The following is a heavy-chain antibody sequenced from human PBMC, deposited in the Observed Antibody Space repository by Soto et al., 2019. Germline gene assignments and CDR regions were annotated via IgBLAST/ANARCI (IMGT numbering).Heavy chain of an antibody. CDR2: INAGNGNT. D-gene: IGHD4-17*01. V-gene: IGHV1-3*01. Sequence: ASVKVSCKASGYTVTGYAMHWVRQAPGQRLEWMGWINAGNGNTKYSQKFQGRVTITRDTSASTAYMELSSLRSEDTAVYYCGITVAYYYGMDAWGQGNTLTVSS. CDR1: GYTVTGYA. CDR3: GITVAYYYGMDA. J-gene: IGHJ6*02.